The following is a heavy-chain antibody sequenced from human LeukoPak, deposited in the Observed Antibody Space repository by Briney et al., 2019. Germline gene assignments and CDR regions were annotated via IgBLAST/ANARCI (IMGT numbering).Heavy chain of an antibody. D-gene: IGHD6-6*01. CDR2: ISAYTGNT. Sequence: GASVKVSCKASGYPFTSYGITWVRQAPGQGPEWMGWISAYTGNTNYAQKFQGRVSMTTGTSTTTAYMELRSLRSDDTAVYYCARSYSSSSNFDYWGQGTLVTVS. CDR3: ARSYSSSSNFDY. CDR1: GYPFTSYG. J-gene: IGHJ4*02. V-gene: IGHV1-18*01.